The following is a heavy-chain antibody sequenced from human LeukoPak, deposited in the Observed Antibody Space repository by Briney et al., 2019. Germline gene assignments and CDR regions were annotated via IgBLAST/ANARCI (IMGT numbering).Heavy chain of an antibody. J-gene: IGHJ3*02. CDR1: GGSISSSNW. V-gene: IGHV4-4*02. D-gene: IGHD1-7*01. CDR2: IYHSGST. CDR3: ARARYNWNYSAFDI. Sequence: SETLSLTCAVSGGSISSSNWWSWVRQPPGKGLEWIGEIYHSGSTNYNPSLKSRVTISVDKSKNQFSLKLSSVTAADTAVYYYARARYNWNYSAFDIWGQGTMVTVSS.